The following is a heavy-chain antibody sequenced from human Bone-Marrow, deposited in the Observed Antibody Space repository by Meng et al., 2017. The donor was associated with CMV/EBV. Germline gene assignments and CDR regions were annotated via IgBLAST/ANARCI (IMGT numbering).Heavy chain of an antibody. CDR3: ATMTTSYTRLDY. CDR2: IEGDGTEK. D-gene: IGHD4-17*01. Sequence: GESLKISCAASGFTFGRYWMNWVRQAPGKGLEWVANIEGDGTEKYYVDSVKGRFTISRDNAKNSLYLQMNSLRAEDTAVYYCATMTTSYTRLDYWGQGTLVTVSS. J-gene: IGHJ4*02. V-gene: IGHV3-7*03. CDR1: GFTFGRYW.